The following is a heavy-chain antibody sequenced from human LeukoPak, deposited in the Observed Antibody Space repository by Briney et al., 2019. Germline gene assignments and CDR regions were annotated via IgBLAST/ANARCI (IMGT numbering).Heavy chain of an antibody. Sequence: VASVKVSCKVSGYTLTELSMHWVRQAPGKGLEWMGGFDPEDGETIYAQKFQGRVTMTEDTSTDTAYMELSSLRSEDTAVYYCATGIAAAGTGWDFDNWGQGTLVTVSS. J-gene: IGHJ4*02. CDR2: FDPEDGET. CDR3: ATGIAAAGTGWDFDN. D-gene: IGHD6-13*01. V-gene: IGHV1-24*01. CDR1: GYTLTELS.